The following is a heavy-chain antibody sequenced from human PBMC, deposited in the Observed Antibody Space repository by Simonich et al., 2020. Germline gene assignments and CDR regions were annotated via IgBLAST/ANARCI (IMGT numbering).Heavy chain of an antibody. J-gene: IGHJ4*02. CDR2: ISAKNGNT. CDR1: GYTFTSYG. Sequence: QVQLVQSGAEVKKPGASVKVSCKASGYTFTSYGISWVRQAPGQGREWMGWISAKNGNTNYAQELKGRVTMTTDTSTSTAYMELRSLRSDDTAVYYCARASRGTWWYYYFDYWGQGTLVTVSS. D-gene: IGHD2-15*01. CDR3: ARASRGTWWYYYFDY. V-gene: IGHV1-18*01.